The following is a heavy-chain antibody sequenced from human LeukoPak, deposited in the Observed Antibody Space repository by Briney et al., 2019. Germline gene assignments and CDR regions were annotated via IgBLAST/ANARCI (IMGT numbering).Heavy chain of an antibody. D-gene: IGHD5-18*01. CDR2: ISSSGSHL. J-gene: IGHJ6*03. CDR3: ARPDAFSYGKLAGRQYYYYMDV. V-gene: IGHV3-21*01. Sequence: GGSLRLSCEASGFTFNFYSMDWVRQAPGKGLEWVSSISSSGSHLHYADSVKGRFTISRDNAKDSLFLQMNSLRAEDTAVYYCARPDAFSYGKLAGRQYYYYMDVWGKGTTVTVS. CDR1: GFTFNFYS.